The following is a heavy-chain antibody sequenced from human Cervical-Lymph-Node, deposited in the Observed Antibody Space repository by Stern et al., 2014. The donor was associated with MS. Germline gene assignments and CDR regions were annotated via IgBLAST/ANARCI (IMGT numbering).Heavy chain of an antibody. J-gene: IGHJ4*02. CDR1: GFTFSGSA. CDR2: IRGKTYRYAT. Sequence: EVQLVESGGGLVQPGGSLQLSCAASGFTFSGSAMHWVRQASGKGLEWVGRIRGKTYRYATMYAASVKGRFTISRDDSKNTAYLQMNSLKTEDTAVYYCSRHADFYQSSATLDYWGQGTLVTVSS. CDR3: SRHADFYQSSATLDY. D-gene: IGHD3-22*01. V-gene: IGHV3-73*01.